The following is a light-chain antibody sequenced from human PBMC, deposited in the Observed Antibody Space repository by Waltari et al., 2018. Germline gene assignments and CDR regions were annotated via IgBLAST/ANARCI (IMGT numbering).Light chain of an antibody. Sequence: DIQMTQSPSTLSASVGDRVTITCRASQSISSWLAWYQQKPVKAPKLLIDKASSLESGVPSRFSGSGSGTEFTLTISSLQPDDFAIYYCQQTYTTPTWTFGQGTRVEIK. CDR2: KAS. CDR1: QSISSW. CDR3: QQTYTTPTWT. V-gene: IGKV1-5*03. J-gene: IGKJ1*01.